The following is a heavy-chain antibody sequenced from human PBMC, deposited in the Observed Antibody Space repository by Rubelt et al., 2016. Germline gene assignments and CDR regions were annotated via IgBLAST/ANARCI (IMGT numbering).Heavy chain of an antibody. D-gene: IGHD3-10*01. CDR3: ARVRFGDSWFDP. Sequence: QVQLVQSGAEVKKPGASVKVSCQASGYTFTSYGISWVRQAPGQGLEWMGWISAYNGNTNYARKRQGRGTMTTDTSTSTAYMELRSLRSDDTAVYYCARVRFGDSWFDPWGQGTLVTVSS. CDR2: ISAYNGNT. CDR1: GYTFTSYG. V-gene: IGHV1-18*01. J-gene: IGHJ5*02.